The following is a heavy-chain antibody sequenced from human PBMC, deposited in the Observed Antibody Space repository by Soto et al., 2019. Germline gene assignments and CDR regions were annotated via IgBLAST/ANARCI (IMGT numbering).Heavy chain of an antibody. D-gene: IGHD3-16*01. J-gene: IGHJ3*02. Sequence: QVQLQESGPGLVKPSQTLSLTCTVSGGSISSGDYYWSWIRQPPGKGLEWIGYIYHSGTTYYNPSLKSRLTISVATSKNQFSLKLSSVTAADTAVYHCARGGGTSMTTLDAFEIWGQGTMVTVSS. CDR1: GGSISSGDYY. CDR2: IYHSGTT. V-gene: IGHV4-30-4*01. CDR3: ARGGGTSMTTLDAFEI.